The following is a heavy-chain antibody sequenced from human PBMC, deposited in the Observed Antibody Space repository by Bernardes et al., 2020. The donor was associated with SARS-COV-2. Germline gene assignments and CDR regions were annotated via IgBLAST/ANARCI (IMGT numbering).Heavy chain of an antibody. CDR2: IKSKADGGTI. D-gene: IGHD7-27*01. CDR3: TDLTTGASWDS. Sequence: GGSLLLSCAASGFSFTNDWMNWVRQAPGKGLEWVALIKSKADGGTIDYAAPVRGRFTISRDDSREMLYLQMDSLKSEDTGVYYCTDLTTGASWDSWGQGTLVTGSS. CDR1: GFSFTNDW. V-gene: IGHV3-15*07. J-gene: IGHJ4*02.